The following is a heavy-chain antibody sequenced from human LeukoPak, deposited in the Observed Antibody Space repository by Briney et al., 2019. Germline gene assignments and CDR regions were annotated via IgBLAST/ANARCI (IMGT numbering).Heavy chain of an antibody. CDR3: ATDLLNYYDSSGYFREY. Sequence: ASVKVSCKDSGYTLSELSMHWVRQTPGKGLEWLGGFDPEVVETIYAQKFQGRVTMTEDTSTDTAYMELSSLRSEDTAVYYCATDLLNYYDSSGYFREYWGQGTLVTVSS. V-gene: IGHV1-24*01. CDR2: FDPEVVET. J-gene: IGHJ4*02. D-gene: IGHD3-22*01. CDR1: GYTLSELS.